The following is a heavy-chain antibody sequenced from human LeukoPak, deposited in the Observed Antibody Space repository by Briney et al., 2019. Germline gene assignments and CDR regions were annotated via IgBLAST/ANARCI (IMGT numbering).Heavy chain of an antibody. J-gene: IGHJ4*02. CDR2: INHSGST. Sequence: SETLSLTCAVYGGSFSGYYWSWIRQPPGKGLEWIGEINHSGSTYYNPSLKSRVTISVDTSKNQFSLKLSSVTAADTAVYYCARLWLRGYSYGYGFDYWGQGTLVTVSS. V-gene: IGHV4-34*01. CDR3: ARLWLRGYSYGYGFDY. CDR1: GGSFSGYY. D-gene: IGHD5-18*01.